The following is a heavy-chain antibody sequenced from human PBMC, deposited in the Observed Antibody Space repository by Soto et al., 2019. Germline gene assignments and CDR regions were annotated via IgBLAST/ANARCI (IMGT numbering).Heavy chain of an antibody. D-gene: IGHD2-21*01. V-gene: IGHV3-23*01. Sequence: PGGSLRLSCAASRFTFSNYAMTWVRQGPGKGLEWVSAMSGRVGSAYYADSGKERFTLSRDNSKNTLYLQMNSQLADDPGVYYCAKDPSSGVLVSVAIGFDPWGQGTLVTVSS. CDR3: AKDPSSGVLVSVAIGFDP. CDR1: RFTFSNYA. J-gene: IGHJ5*02. CDR2: MSGRVGSA.